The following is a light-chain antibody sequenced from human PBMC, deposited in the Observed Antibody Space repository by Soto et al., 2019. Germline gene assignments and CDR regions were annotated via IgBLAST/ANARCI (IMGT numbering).Light chain of an antibody. J-gene: IGKJ3*01. Sequence: DIPMTQSPSSLSASVGDRVTVTCRASQGIDTYLAWYQQKPGQVPKLLIYAASTLQSGVPSRFSASGSGTDFTLTISSLQPEDVATYFCQKYTRAPFTFGPGTKVDIK. V-gene: IGKV1-27*01. CDR1: QGIDTY. CDR3: QKYTRAPFT. CDR2: AAS.